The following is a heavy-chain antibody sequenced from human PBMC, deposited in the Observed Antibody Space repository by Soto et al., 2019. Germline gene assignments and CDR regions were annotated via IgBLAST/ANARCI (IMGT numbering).Heavy chain of an antibody. J-gene: IGHJ6*02. V-gene: IGHV3-30-3*01. CDR1: GFTFSSYA. CDR2: ISYDGSNK. D-gene: IGHD1-7*01. Sequence: QVQLVESGGGVVQPGRSLRLSCAASGFTFSSYAMHWVRQAPGKGLEWVAVISYDGSNKYYADSVKGRFTISRDNSKNTLYLQMNSLRAEDTAVYYCARDSDWNYDIHYYYGMDVWGQGTTVTVSS. CDR3: ARDSDWNYDIHYYYGMDV.